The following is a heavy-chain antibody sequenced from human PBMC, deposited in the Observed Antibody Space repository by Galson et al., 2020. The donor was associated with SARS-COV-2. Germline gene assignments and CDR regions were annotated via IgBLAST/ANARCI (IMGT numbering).Heavy chain of an antibody. CDR1: GFTFSSYG. D-gene: IGHD3-10*01. Sequence: GGSLRLSCAASGFTFSSYGMHWVRQAPGKGLEWVAVISYDGSNKYYADSVKGRFTISRDNSKNTLYLQMNSLRAEDTAVYYCAKDSRWTIWFGESIITGGMDVWGQGTMVTVSS. V-gene: IGHV3-30*18. J-gene: IGHJ3*01. CDR2: ISYDGSNK. CDR3: AKDSRWTIWFGESIITGGMDV.